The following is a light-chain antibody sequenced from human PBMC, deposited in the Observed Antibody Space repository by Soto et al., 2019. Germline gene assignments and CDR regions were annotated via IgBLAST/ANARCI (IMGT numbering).Light chain of an antibody. J-gene: IGKJ3*01. Sequence: IPLTQSPSSLSASVGDRVTITCRASRGIGSYLAWYQQKTGKAPELLIYVTSKLQSGVPSRFSGSGSGTDFTLTLSSLQPEDFATYYCQQLYSYPFTFGPGTKVDIK. CDR3: QQLYSYPFT. V-gene: IGKV1-9*01. CDR2: VTS. CDR1: RGIGSY.